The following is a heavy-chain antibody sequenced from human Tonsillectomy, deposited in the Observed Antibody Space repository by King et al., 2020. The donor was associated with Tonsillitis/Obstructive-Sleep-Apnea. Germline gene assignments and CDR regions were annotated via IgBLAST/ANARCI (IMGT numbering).Heavy chain of an antibody. CDR1: GFTINTYG. V-gene: IGHV3-30*18. J-gene: IGHJ6*03. CDR2: ISYDGSKK. D-gene: IGHD4-17*01. CDR3: AKQSLPADDGDYGDYLYYYYMDV. Sequence: VQLVESGGGVVQPGRSLRLSCAASGFTINTYGIHWVRQAPGKGLEWVAVISYDGSKKYYEDSVKGRFTISRDNPKNTLYLQMNSLRPEDTAVYYCAKQSLPADDGDYGDYLYYYYMDVWGKGTTVTVSS.